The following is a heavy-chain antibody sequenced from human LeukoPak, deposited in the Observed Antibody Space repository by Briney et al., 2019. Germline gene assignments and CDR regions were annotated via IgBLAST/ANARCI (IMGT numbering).Heavy chain of an antibody. CDR1: GFTFYDYA. Sequence: PGESLGLSCAASGFTFYDYAMSWVCQAPGKGLEWVSGISGSGDNTYYAESVKGRFSISRDSSTNTLYLQMNSLRVEDTAVYYCAILSIVLVPAAMQDLDCWGQGTLVTVSS. V-gene: IGHV3-23*01. J-gene: IGHJ4*02. D-gene: IGHD2-2*01. CDR2: ISGSGDNT. CDR3: AILSIVLVPAAMQDLDC.